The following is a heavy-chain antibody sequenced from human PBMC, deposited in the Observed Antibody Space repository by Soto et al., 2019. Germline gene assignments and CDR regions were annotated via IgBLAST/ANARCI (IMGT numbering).Heavy chain of an antibody. CDR2: NIPISGTA. CDR3: TRSQGSSTSLEIYFYYYYGMDV. V-gene: IGHV1-69*01. J-gene: IGHJ6*02. D-gene: IGHD2-2*01. CDR1: GGTFSSYA. Sequence: QVQLVQSGAEVKKPGSSVKVSCKASGGTFSSYAIIWVRQAPGQGLEWMGGNIPISGTANYAQKFQGRVTITADESTSTAYMELSSLRSEDTAVYYCTRSQGSSTSLEIYFYYYYGMDVWGLGTKVTV.